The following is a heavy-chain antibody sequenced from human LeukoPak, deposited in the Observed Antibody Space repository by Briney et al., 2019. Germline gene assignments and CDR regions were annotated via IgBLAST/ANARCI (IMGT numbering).Heavy chain of an antibody. CDR2: IDPSDSYT. J-gene: IGHJ4*02. CDR3: ARTYSSGWAFFDY. Sequence: GESLKISFKASGXSFTRYCISWVRQMPGKGLEWMGRIDPSDSYTNYSPSFQGHVTISADKSISTAYLQWRSLKASDTAIYYCARTYSSGWAFFDYWGQGNMVTVSS. CDR1: GXSFTRYC. D-gene: IGHD6-19*01. V-gene: IGHV5-10-1*01.